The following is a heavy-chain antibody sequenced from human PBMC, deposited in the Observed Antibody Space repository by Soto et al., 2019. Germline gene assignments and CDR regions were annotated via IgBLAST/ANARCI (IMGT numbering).Heavy chain of an antibody. CDR3: ARVPGP. V-gene: IGHV4-59*06. D-gene: IGHD2-2*01. J-gene: IGHJ5*02. CDR1: DGYIGSHY. Sequence: LVPMRLTCSVADGYIGSHYWSWIRQPPGKGLEWIGYIYYSGSTYYNPSLKSRVTISVDTSKNQFSLKLSSVTAADTAVYYCARVPGPWGQGTLVTVSS. CDR2: IYYSGST.